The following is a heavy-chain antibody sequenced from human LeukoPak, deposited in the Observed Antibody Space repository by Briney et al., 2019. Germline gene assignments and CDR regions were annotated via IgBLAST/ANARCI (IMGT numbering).Heavy chain of an antibody. CDR1: GLTFSSYA. V-gene: IGHV3-23*01. D-gene: IGHD1-1*01. CDR2: ISGPGADT. Sequence: PGGYLRLSCAASGLTFSSYAMSWVRQAPGKGLEWVSAISGPGADTYYADSVKGRFTISRDNSKNTLYLQIDSLRAEDAALYYCVKMSGTYGTTSRALESWGQGTLVTVSS. J-gene: IGHJ4*02. CDR3: VKMSGTYGTTSRALES.